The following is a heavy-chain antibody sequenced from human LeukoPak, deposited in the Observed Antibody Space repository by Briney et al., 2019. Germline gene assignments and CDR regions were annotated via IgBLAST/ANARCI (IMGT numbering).Heavy chain of an antibody. D-gene: IGHD2-21*02. CDR1: EFSVGSNY. CDR3: AKALGTYCGGDCPLYFDY. CDR2: ISWDGGST. V-gene: IGHV3-43D*03. Sequence: GGSLRLSCAASEFSVGSNYMTWVRQAPGKGLEWVSLISWDGGSTYYADSVKGRFTISRDNSKNSLYLQMNSLRAEDTALYYCAKALGTYCGGDCPLYFDYWGQGTLSPSPQ. J-gene: IGHJ4*02.